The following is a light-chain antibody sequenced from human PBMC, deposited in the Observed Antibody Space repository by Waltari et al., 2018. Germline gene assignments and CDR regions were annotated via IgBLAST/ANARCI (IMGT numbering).Light chain of an antibody. CDR3: QQYKAWPRT. CDR1: QGVSSS. CDR2: GAS. J-gene: IGKJ1*01. Sequence: EIVMTQSPATLSVSQGERATLSCRASQGVSSSLAWYQEKPGQAPRLLIYGASTRATGIPGRISGSGSGTEFTLTISSLQSEDSAVYFCQQYKAWPRTFGQGTKLEVK. V-gene: IGKV3-15*01.